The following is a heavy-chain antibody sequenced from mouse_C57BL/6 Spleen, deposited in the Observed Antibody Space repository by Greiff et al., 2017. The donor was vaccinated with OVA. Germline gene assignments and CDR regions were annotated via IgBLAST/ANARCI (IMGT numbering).Heavy chain of an antibody. J-gene: IGHJ3*01. CDR3: ARSDSTTVEDWFAY. D-gene: IGHD1-1*01. Sequence: QVQLQQPGAELVKPGASVKLFCKASGYTFTSYWMHWVKQRPGQGLEWIGMIHPNSGSTNYNEKFKSKATLTVNKSSSTAYMQLSSLTSEDSAVYYCARSDSTTVEDWFAYWGQGTLVTVSA. CDR2: IHPNSGST. CDR1: GYTFTSYW. V-gene: IGHV1-64*01.